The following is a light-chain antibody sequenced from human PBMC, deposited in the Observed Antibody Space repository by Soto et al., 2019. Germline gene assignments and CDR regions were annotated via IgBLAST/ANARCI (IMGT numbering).Light chain of an antibody. J-gene: IGLJ1*01. CDR3: TSYAGSNSYV. Sequence: QSALTQPPSASGSPGQSVTISCTGTSSDIGGYTSVSWYQHHPGKAPKLMIYEVSKRPSGVPDRCSGSKSGNTASLTVSGLQADDEADYYCTSYAGSNSYVFGTGTKLTVL. CDR1: SSDIGGYTS. V-gene: IGLV2-8*01. CDR2: EVS.